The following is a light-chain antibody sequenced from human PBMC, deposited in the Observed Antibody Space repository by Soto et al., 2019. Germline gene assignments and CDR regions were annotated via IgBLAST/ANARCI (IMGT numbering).Light chain of an antibody. Sequence: EIVMTQSPGTLSVSPGERATLSCRASQSVSSNLAWYQQKAGQAPRLLIYGASTRATGIPARFSGSGSGTEFTLTISSLQSEDLAIYYCQQYNNWPYTFGQGTNLEIK. CDR2: GAS. CDR1: QSVSSN. CDR3: QQYNNWPYT. J-gene: IGKJ2*01. V-gene: IGKV3D-15*01.